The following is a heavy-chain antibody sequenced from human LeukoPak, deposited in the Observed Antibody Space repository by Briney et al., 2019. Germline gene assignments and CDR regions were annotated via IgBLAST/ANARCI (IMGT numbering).Heavy chain of an antibody. CDR1: GFTFSTYV. J-gene: IGHJ4*02. CDR3: ARPFLSGNYFFDY. D-gene: IGHD1-26*01. CDR2: ISYDGTNK. Sequence: GGSLRLSCAASGFTFSTYVTHWVRQAPGKGLEWVAVISYDGTNKYYADSVKGRFTISRDNSKNTLYLQMNSLRAEDTAVYYCARPFLSGNYFFDYWGQGTLVTVSS. V-gene: IGHV3-30-3*01.